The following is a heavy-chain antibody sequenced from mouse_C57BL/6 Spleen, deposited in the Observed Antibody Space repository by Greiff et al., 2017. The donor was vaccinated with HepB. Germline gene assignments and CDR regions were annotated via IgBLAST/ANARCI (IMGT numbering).Heavy chain of an antibody. J-gene: IGHJ2*01. D-gene: IGHD1-1*01. CDR1: GYAFSSSW. CDR2: IYPGDGDT. Sequence: VQLQQSGPELVKPGASVKISCKASGYAFSSSWMNWVKQRPGKGLEWIGRIYPGDGDTKYNGKFKGKATLTADKSSSPAYMQLSSLTSEDSAVYFCARGEGIYYYGSSFYFDYWGQGTTLTVSS. CDR3: ARGEGIYYYGSSFYFDY. V-gene: IGHV1-82*01.